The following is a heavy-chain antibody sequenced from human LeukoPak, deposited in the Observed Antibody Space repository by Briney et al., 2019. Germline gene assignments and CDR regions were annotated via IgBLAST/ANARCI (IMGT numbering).Heavy chain of an antibody. J-gene: IGHJ4*02. CDR2: IYYSGST. CDR1: GGSISSYY. CDR3: ARHGGRHDY. Sequence: SETLSLTCTVSGGSISSYYWSWIRQPPGKGLEWIGYIYYSGSTNYNPSLKSRVTISVDTSKNQFSLKLSSVTAADTAVYYCARHGGRHDYWGQGTQVTVSS. D-gene: IGHD3-16*01. V-gene: IGHV4-59*08.